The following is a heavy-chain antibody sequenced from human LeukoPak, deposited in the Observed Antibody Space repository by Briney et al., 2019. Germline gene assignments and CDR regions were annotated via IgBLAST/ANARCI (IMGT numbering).Heavy chain of an antibody. V-gene: IGHV4-61*02. CDR1: GGSISSGSYY. J-gene: IGHJ4*02. D-gene: IGHD1-26*01. Sequence: SETLSLTCAVSGGSISSGSYYWSWIRQPAGKGLEGIGRIYTSGSTNYNPSLKSRVTISVDTSKNQFSLKLSSVTAADTAVYYCASSSIVGAYFDYWGQGTLVTVSS. CDR2: IYTSGST. CDR3: ASSSIVGAYFDY.